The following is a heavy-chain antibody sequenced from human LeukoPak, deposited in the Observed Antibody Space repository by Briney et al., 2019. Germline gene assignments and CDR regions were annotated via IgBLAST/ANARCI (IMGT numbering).Heavy chain of an antibody. CDR2: INTYKGNT. Sequence: ASVKVSCKASGYTFTGYGITWVRQAPGQGLEWMGWINTYKGNTNYAQNLQGRVTMTTDTSTSTAYMELRSLRSDDTAVYYCARNSHGYSSGWLQFNFDYWGQGTLVTVSS. D-gene: IGHD6-19*01. CDR3: ARNSHGYSSGWLQFNFDY. J-gene: IGHJ4*02. CDR1: GYTFTGYG. V-gene: IGHV1-18*01.